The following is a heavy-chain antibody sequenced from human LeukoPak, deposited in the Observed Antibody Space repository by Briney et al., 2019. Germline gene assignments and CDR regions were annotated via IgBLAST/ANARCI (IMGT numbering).Heavy chain of an antibody. V-gene: IGHV3-30*04. CDR1: GFTFSSYA. CDR2: ISYDGSNK. CDR3: ARSYDFWRRGFDY. D-gene: IGHD3-3*01. Sequence: GGSLRLSCAASGFTFSSYAMHWVRQAPGKGLEWVAVISYDGSNKYYADSVKGRFTISRDNSKNTLYLQMNSLRAEDTAVYYCARSYDFWRRGFDYWGQGTLVTVSS. J-gene: IGHJ4*02.